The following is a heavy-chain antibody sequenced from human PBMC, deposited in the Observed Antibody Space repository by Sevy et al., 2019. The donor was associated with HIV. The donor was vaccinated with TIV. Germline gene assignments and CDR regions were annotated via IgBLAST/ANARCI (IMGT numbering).Heavy chain of an antibody. CDR1: EFTFSRYC. J-gene: IGHJ4*02. Sequence: GGSLRLSCTASEFTFSRYCMSWIRRAPGKGLEWVATIRQDGRDKYYVDSVKGRFTISRDNAENSLYLQMNSVRAGDTAVYYCARFRAGTFDYWGQGAGTFDYWGQGALVTVSS. D-gene: IGHD3-9*01. CDR2: IRQDGRDK. CDR3: ARFRAGTFDYWGQGAGTFDY. V-gene: IGHV3-7*03.